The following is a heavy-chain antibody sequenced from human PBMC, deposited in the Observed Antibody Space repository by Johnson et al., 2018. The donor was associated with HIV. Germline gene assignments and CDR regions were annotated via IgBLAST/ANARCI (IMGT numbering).Heavy chain of an antibody. CDR3: ARGGSCYNAHFDI. Sequence: QVQLVESGGDVVQPGRSLRLSCAASGFTFSTYTMHWVRQAPGKGLEWVAVISDDGSNIYYADSVKGQFTISRDNAKNSLYLQMNSLRAEDTAVYYCARGGSCYNAHFDIWGQGTMVTVSS. D-gene: IGHD2-15*01. J-gene: IGHJ3*02. CDR2: ISDDGSNI. V-gene: IGHV3-30-3*01. CDR1: GFTFSTYT.